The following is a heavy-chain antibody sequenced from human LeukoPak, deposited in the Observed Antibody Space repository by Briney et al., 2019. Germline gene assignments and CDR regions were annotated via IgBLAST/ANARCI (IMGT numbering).Heavy chain of an antibody. CDR1: GGSISSYY. V-gene: IGHV4-59*12. J-gene: IGHJ4*02. CDR2: IYYSGST. D-gene: IGHD6-6*01. Sequence: PSETLSLTCTVSGGSISSYYWSWIRQPPGKGLEWIGYIYYSGSTNYNPSLKSRVTMSVDTSKNQFSLKLSSVTAADTAMYYCASTPIAYSSSGYFDYWGQGTLVTVSS. CDR3: ASTPIAYSSSGYFDY.